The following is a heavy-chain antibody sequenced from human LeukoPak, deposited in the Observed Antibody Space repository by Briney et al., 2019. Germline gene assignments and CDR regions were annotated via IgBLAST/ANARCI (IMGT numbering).Heavy chain of an antibody. CDR3: ARDEARYSSGYYPNWFDP. D-gene: IGHD3-22*01. Sequence: ASVKVSCKASGYTFTSYGMSWVRQAPGQGPEWMGWISAYNGNTHYAQKLQGRVTMTTDTSTSTAYMELRSLRSDDTAAYYCARDEARYSSGYYPNWFDPWGQGTLVTVSS. CDR1: GYTFTSYG. J-gene: IGHJ5*02. V-gene: IGHV1-18*01. CDR2: ISAYNGNT.